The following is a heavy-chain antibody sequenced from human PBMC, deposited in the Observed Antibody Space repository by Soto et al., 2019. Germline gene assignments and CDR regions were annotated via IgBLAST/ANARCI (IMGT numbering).Heavy chain of an antibody. V-gene: IGHV1-69*01. CDR3: ARSQGSSTSLEIYYYYYYGMDV. J-gene: IGHJ6*02. CDR1: GGTFSSYA. Sequence: QVQLVQSGAEVKKPGSSVKVSCKASGGTFSSYAISWVRQAPGQGLEWMGGIIPISDTTNYAQKFQVRVTITADECTSTSSMQLSSLISEDTAVYYCARSQGSSTSLEIYYYYYYGMDVWGQGTTVPVSS. CDR2: IIPISDTT. D-gene: IGHD2-2*01.